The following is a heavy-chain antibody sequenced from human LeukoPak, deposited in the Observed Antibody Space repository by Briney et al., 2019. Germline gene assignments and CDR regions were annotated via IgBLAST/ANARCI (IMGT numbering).Heavy chain of an antibody. Sequence: GGSLRLSCAASGFTFSSCGMHWVRQAPGKGLEWVAFIRYDGSNKYYADSVKGRFTISRDNSKNTLYLQINSLRAEDTAVYYCVGSSGWYRGGKNLDYSGQGTLVTVSS. J-gene: IGHJ4*02. V-gene: IGHV3-30*02. CDR2: IRYDGSNK. D-gene: IGHD6-19*01. CDR3: VGSSGWYRGGKNLDY. CDR1: GFTFSSCG.